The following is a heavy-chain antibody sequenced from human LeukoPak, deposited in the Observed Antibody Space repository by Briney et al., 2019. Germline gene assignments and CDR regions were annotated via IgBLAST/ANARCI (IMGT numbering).Heavy chain of an antibody. Sequence: PSETLALPCTVSGGSLSSGSYYWSWIRQPPGEGLGWIGYMYYSGSTNYNPSLKSRVTISVDTSKNQFSLKLSSVTAADTAVYYCARHPLTTVNRGGMDVWGKGTTVTVSS. CDR3: ARHPLTTVNRGGMDV. CDR2: MYYSGST. J-gene: IGHJ6*04. D-gene: IGHD4-17*01. V-gene: IGHV4-61*01. CDR1: GGSLSSGSYY.